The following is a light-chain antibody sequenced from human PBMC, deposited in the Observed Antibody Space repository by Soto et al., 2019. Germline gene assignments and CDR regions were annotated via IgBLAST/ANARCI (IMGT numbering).Light chain of an antibody. V-gene: IGLV2-14*01. CDR1: SSDVGGYNY. Sequence: QSVLTQPASVSGSPGQSITISCTGTSSDVGGYNYVSWYQQHPGKAPKLMIYDVSNRPSGVSNRFSGSKSGNTASLTISGPPAEDEADYYRSSYTSSSTLAVFGGGTKLTVL. CDR3: SSYTSSSTLAV. J-gene: IGLJ2*01. CDR2: DVS.